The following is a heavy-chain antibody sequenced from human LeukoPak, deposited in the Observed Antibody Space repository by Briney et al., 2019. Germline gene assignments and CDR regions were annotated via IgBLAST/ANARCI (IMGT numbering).Heavy chain of an antibody. Sequence: SETLSLTCAVSGGSISSYYWSWIRQPPGKGLEWIGYIYYSGSTNYNPSLKSRVTISVDTSKNQFSLKLSSVTAADTAVYYCARAPGGFGGVIVPFDYWGQGTLVTVSS. J-gene: IGHJ4*02. CDR3: ARAPGGFGGVIVPFDY. V-gene: IGHV4-59*01. CDR2: IYYSGST. CDR1: GGSISSYY. D-gene: IGHD3-16*02.